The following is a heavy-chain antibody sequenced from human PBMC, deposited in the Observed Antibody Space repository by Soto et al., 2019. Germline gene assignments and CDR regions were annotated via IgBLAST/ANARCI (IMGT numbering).Heavy chain of an antibody. D-gene: IGHD2-21*02. Sequence: EVQLVESGGGLVKPGRSLRLSCAASGFNFNDYGMNWVRQVPGKGLEWVSGISWTGGPIGYSDSVKGRFTISRDNAKNSLYMHRDSLRAEDTALYYCTKDIRRIGDYGPNYFAYWGQGTLVTVSS. CDR1: GFNFNDYG. V-gene: IGHV3-9*01. CDR3: TKDIRRIGDYGPNYFAY. CDR2: ISWTGGPI. J-gene: IGHJ4*02.